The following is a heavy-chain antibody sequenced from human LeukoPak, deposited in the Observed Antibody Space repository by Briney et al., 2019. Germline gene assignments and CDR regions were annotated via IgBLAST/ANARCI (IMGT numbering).Heavy chain of an antibody. Sequence: PSETRSLTCTVSGGSISSYYWSWIRQPPGKGLEWIGYIYYSGSTNYSPSLKSRVTISVDTSKNQFSLKLRFVTATDTAVYYCARRGHDILTGYSGYYYMDVWGKGTTVTVSS. CDR1: GGSISSYY. D-gene: IGHD3-9*01. CDR2: IYYSGST. CDR3: ARRGHDILTGYSGYYYMDV. J-gene: IGHJ6*03. V-gene: IGHV4-59*01.